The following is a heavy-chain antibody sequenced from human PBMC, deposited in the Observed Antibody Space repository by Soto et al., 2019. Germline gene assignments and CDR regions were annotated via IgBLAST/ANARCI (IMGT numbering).Heavy chain of an antibody. CDR1: GFTFSTYG. Sequence: GESLKISCAASGFTFSTYGMHWVRQAPGKGLEWVAVISYDGGNKNYADSVKGRFTISSDNSKNTLYLQMNSLRAEDTAVYYCAKDYVLEWLRYYYGMDVWGQGTTVTVSS. CDR3: AKDYVLEWLRYYYGMDV. J-gene: IGHJ6*02. D-gene: IGHD3-3*01. V-gene: IGHV3-30*18. CDR2: ISYDGGNK.